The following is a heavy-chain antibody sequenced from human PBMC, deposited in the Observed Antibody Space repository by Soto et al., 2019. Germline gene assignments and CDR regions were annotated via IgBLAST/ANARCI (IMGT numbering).Heavy chain of an antibody. J-gene: IGHJ3*02. CDR3: ARQPHSIVVVVAAAIDAFDI. CDR1: GGSISSGGYY. Sequence: QVQLQESGPGLVKPSQTLSLTCTVSGGSISSGGYYWSWIRQHPGKGLEWIGYIYYSGSTYYNPSLKSRVTISVDTSKNQFSLKLSSVTAADTAVYYCARQPHSIVVVVAAAIDAFDIWCQGTMVTVSS. D-gene: IGHD2-15*01. CDR2: IYYSGST. V-gene: IGHV4-31*03.